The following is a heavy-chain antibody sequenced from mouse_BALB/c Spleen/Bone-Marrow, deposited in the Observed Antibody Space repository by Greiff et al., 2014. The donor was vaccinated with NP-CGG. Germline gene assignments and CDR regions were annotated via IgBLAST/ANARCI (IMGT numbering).Heavy chain of an antibody. D-gene: IGHD2-1*01. J-gene: IGHJ2*01. V-gene: IGHV1-15*01. CDR3: TREGYGNSYYFDY. Sequence: VQLKESGAELVRPGASVTLSCKASGYTFTDYEMHWVKQTPVHGLEWIGAIDPETGGTAYNQKFKGKATLTADKSSSTAYMELRSLTSEDSAVYYCTREGYGNSYYFDYWGQ. CDR1: GYTFTDYE. CDR2: IDPETGGT.